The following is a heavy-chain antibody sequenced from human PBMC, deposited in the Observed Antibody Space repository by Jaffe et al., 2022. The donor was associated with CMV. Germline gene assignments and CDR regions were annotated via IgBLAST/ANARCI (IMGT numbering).Heavy chain of an antibody. CDR1: GFPFSNAW. CDR3: TASEFLEWLLSDFDY. V-gene: IGHV3-15*01. Sequence: EVQLMESGGGLVKPGGSLRLSCAASGFPFSNAWMSWVRQAPGKGLEWVGRIKSKTDGGTSDYAAPVKGRFTISRDDSKNTLYLQMNSLKTEDTAVYYCTASEFLEWLLSDFDYWGQGTLVTVSS. J-gene: IGHJ4*02. CDR2: IKSKTDGGTS. D-gene: IGHD3-3*01.